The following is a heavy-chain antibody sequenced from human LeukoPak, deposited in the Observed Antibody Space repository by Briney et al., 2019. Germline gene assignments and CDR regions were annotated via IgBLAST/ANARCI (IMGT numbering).Heavy chain of an antibody. J-gene: IGHJ4*02. D-gene: IGHD2-15*01. CDR1: GFTFSSYG. CDR3: AKSDLGHRSRQVGHFDY. Sequence: PGGSLRLSCAASGFTFSSYGMHWVRQTPGKGLERVAVIWYDGSNKYYGDSVKGRFTISRDDSKNTLYLQMNSLRTEDTAVYYCAKSDLGHRSRQVGHFDYWGQGTLVTVSS. CDR2: IWYDGSNK. V-gene: IGHV3-30*02.